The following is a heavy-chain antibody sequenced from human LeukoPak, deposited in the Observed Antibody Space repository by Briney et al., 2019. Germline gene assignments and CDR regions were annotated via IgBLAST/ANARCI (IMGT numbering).Heavy chain of an antibody. CDR1: GFTFSSYG. CDR2: ISGSGGST. Sequence: SGGSLRLSCAASGFTFSSYGMSWVRQAPGKGLEWVSAISGSGGSTYYADSVKGRFTISRDNAKNSLYLQMNSLRAEDTAVYYCARDGCSRASCRFYNWFDPWGQGTLVTVSS. D-gene: IGHD2-2*01. J-gene: IGHJ5*02. V-gene: IGHV3-23*01. CDR3: ARDGCSRASCRFYNWFDP.